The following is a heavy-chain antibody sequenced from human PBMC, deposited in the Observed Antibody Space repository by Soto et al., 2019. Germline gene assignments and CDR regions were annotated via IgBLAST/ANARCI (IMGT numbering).Heavy chain of an antibody. Sequence: GGSLRLSCAASGFTLSSYAMHWVRQAPGKGLEWVAVISYDGSNKYYADSVKGRFTISRDNSKNTLYLQVNSLRAEDTAVYYCERPRSTGWSTWGFVYWCQGALVTVSS. V-gene: IGHV3-30-3*01. D-gene: IGHD6-19*01. CDR1: GFTLSSYA. CDR2: ISYDGSNK. J-gene: IGHJ4*02. CDR3: ERPRSTGWSTWGFVY.